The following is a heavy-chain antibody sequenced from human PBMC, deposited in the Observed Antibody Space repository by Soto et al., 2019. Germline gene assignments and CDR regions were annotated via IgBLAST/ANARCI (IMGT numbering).Heavy chain of an antibody. CDR3: ATSFWFGTQPEI. V-gene: IGHV4-34*01. Sequence: QVHLEQWGAGLLKPSETLSLSCGVSGGSFSENYWTWFRQPPGKGLEWIGEISPSGTTKYVPSLKSRVTISKDTSKNQFSLKVTSVPAADPAVYFCATSFWFGTQPEIWGQGTLVTVSS. CDR1: GGSFSENY. D-gene: IGHD3-10*01. J-gene: IGHJ1*01. CDR2: ISPSGTT.